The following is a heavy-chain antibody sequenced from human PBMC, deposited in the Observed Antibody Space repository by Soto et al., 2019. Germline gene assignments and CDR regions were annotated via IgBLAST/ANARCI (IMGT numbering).Heavy chain of an antibody. V-gene: IGHV3-21*01. Sequence: GGSLRLSCAASGFTFSNYAMNWVRQAPGKGLEWVSSISGGSDYIFYADSVEGRFTISRDNAKNSLYLQMNSLRAEDTAVYYCARIPQYNYGYGSTHWGQGTLVTVSS. CDR1: GFTFSNYA. J-gene: IGHJ4*02. CDR3: ARIPQYNYGYGSTH. D-gene: IGHD4-17*01. CDR2: ISGGSDYI.